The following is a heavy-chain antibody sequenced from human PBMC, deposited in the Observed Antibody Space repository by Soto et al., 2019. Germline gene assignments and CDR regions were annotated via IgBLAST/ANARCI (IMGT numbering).Heavy chain of an antibody. D-gene: IGHD3-22*01. CDR3: ARDSGYYYDSSGYFQH. Sequence: GGSLRLSCAASGFTFSSYAMHWVRQAPGKGLEWVAVISYDGSNKYYADSVKGRFTISRDNSKNTLYLQMNSLRAEDTAVYYCARDSGYYYDSSGYFQHWGQGTLVTVSS. CDR1: GFTFSSYA. CDR2: ISYDGSNK. V-gene: IGHV3-30-3*01. J-gene: IGHJ1*01.